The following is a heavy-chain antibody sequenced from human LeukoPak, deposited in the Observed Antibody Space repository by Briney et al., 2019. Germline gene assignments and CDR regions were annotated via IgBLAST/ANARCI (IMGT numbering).Heavy chain of an antibody. D-gene: IGHD1-26*01. CDR3: ARGLELLGFDY. CDR1: GGPISSSDYY. V-gene: IGHV4-39*07. J-gene: IGHJ4*02. Sequence: TSETLSLTCTVSGGPISSSDYYWVWIRQPPGKGLEWTGSFDYSGTTYYNPSLKSRVTISVDTSKNQFSLKLSSVTAADTAVYYCARGLELLGFDYWGQGTLVTVSS. CDR2: FDYSGTT.